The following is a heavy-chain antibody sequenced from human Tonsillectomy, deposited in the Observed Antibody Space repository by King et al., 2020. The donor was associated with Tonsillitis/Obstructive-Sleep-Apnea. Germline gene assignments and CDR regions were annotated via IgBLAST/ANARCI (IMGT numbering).Heavy chain of an antibody. CDR3: ARRAVELATITIDY. J-gene: IGHJ4*02. Sequence: VQLVESGAEVKKPGESLKISCKGSDYTFTNYWIAWVRQMPGKGLEWMGIIYPSDSDTRYSPSFQGQVTISADKSISTAYLQWSSLKASDTAMYYCARRAVELATITIDYWGQGTLVTVSS. D-gene: IGHD5-24*01. V-gene: IGHV5-51*03. CDR1: DYTFTNYW. CDR2: IYPSDSDT.